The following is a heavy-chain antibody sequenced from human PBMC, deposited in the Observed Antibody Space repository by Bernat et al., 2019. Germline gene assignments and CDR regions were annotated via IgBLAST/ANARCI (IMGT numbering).Heavy chain of an antibody. CDR1: GYTFTSYG. CDR2: ISAYNGNT. J-gene: IGHJ3*02. CDR3: ARTAMVRGVIIGGAFDI. Sequence: QVQLVQSGAEVKKPGASVKVSCKASGYTFTSYGISWVRQAPGQGLEWMGWISAYNGNTNYAQKLQGRVTMTTDTSTSTAYMDLRRLRSDDTAVYYCARTAMVRGVIIGGAFDIWGQGTMVTVSS. D-gene: IGHD3-10*01. V-gene: IGHV1-18*01.